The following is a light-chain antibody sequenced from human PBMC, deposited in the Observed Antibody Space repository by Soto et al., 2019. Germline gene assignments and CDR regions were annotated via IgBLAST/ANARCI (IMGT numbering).Light chain of an antibody. J-gene: IGLJ3*02. V-gene: IGLV2-23*01. CDR1: TSDVGSHSL. CDR3: CSYAGSGTWM. CDR2: EAN. Sequence: QSALTQPASVSGSPGQSITISCTGATSDVGSHSLVSWFQQHPGEAPKLMIYEANKPPSGVSHRFSGSKSDNTASLTISGLQDEDDADYYCCSYAGSGTWMFGGGTKLTVL.